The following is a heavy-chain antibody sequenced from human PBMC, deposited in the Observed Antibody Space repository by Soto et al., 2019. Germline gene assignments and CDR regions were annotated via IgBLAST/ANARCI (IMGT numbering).Heavy chain of an antibody. J-gene: IGHJ6*02. CDR1: GYTFTSYY. CDR3: ARDPVAWQSNYYYYGMDV. V-gene: IGHV1-46*01. Sequence: GASVKVSCKASGYTFTSYYMHWVRQAPGQGLEWMGIINPSGGSTSYAQKFQGRVTMTRDTSTSTVYMELSSLRSEDTAVYYCARDPVAWQSNYYYYGMDVWGQGTTVTVSS. CDR2: INPSGGST.